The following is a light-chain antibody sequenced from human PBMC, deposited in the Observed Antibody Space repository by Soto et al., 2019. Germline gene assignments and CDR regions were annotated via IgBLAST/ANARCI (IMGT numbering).Light chain of an antibody. J-gene: IGKJ2*01. Sequence: DIQMTQSPSSLSASVGDRVTIACQASDDINNYLSWFQQKPGKAPTLLIYDASKLEAGVPSRFSASGSWADVTFTITGLQAEYAATYFCQQYDDLPYTFGPGTKLEIK. CDR3: QQYDDLPYT. CDR1: DDINNY. V-gene: IGKV1-33*01. CDR2: DAS.